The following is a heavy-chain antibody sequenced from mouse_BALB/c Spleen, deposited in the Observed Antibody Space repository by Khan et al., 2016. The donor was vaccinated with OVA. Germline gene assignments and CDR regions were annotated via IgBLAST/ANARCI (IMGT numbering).Heavy chain of an antibody. CDR2: IAPANGNT. CDR3: ARPSYDTREFEV. J-gene: IGHJ1*01. CDR1: GFNIKATY. V-gene: IGHV14-3*02. D-gene: IGHD2-3*01. Sequence: MQLEESGAELVKPGASVKLSCTASGFNIKATYLHWVKQRPEQGLEWIGRIAPANGNTQYDPKFQGKAAITSDTSSNTSYLQLNSLTSEDTAVYDCARPSYDTREFEVWGAGTTVTVSS.